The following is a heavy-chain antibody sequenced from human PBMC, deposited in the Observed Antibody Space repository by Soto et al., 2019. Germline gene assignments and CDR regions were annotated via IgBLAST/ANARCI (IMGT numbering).Heavy chain of an antibody. D-gene: IGHD1-26*01. V-gene: IGHV4-59*01. CDR2: IYYSGST. CDR3: ARELWEIPKSYIFDY. CDR1: GGSISSYY. J-gene: IGHJ4*02. Sequence: SETLSLTCTVSGGSISSYYWSWIRQPPGKGLEWIGYIYYSGSTNYNPSLKSRVTISVDTSKNQFSLKLSSVTAADTAVYYCARELWEIPKSYIFDYWGQGTLVTVSS.